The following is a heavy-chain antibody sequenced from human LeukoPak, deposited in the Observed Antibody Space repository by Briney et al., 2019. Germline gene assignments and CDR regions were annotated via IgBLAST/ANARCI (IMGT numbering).Heavy chain of an antibody. CDR2: INPYDGSA. J-gene: IGHJ4*02. Sequence: ASVKVSCKASGYTFTNHYIHWVRQAPGQGLEWIGIINPYDGSATYAQKFQGRVTMTTDTSTSTVYMALSSLRSEDTALYYCARISGSIGAVGTISPFDYWGQGTLVTVSS. CDR3: ARISGSIGAVGTISPFDY. D-gene: IGHD6-13*01. V-gene: IGHV1-46*01. CDR1: GYTFTNHY.